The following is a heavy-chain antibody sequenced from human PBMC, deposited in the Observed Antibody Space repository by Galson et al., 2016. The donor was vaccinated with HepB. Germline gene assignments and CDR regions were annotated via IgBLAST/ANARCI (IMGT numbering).Heavy chain of an antibody. CDR2: IKQDGSEK. D-gene: IGHD2-15*01. V-gene: IGHV3-7*03. CDR3: ARYPPYRYCSGGNCTSFHYKYGMDG. J-gene: IGHJ6*02. CDR1: GFTFSSYW. Sequence: SLRLSCAASGFTFSSYWMSWVRQAPGKGLEWVANIKQDGSEKYYVDSVKGRFTISRDNAKNSLYLQMNSLRAEDTAVYYCARYPPYRYCSGGNCTSFHYKYGMDGWVRGTTVTVSS.